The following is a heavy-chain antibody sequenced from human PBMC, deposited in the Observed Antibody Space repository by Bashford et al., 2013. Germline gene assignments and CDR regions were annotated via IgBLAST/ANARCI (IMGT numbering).Heavy chain of an antibody. CDR3: ARDYCAGDCASFFDL. CDR2: INPNPNSGAT. J-gene: IGHJ2*01. D-gene: IGHD2-21*02. Sequence: WVRQAPGQGLEWMGWINPNPNSGATKYAEMFQGRVTMTRDTSISTAYMELSSLRSDDTAFYYCARDYCAGDCASFFDLWGRGTLVTVSS. V-gene: IGHV1-2*02.